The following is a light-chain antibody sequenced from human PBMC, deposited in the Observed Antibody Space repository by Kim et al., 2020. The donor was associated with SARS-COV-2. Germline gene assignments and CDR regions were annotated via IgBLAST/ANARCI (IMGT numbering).Light chain of an antibody. CDR2: GNS. CDR3: QSYDSSLSGWV. J-gene: IGLJ3*02. V-gene: IGLV1-40*01. CDR1: NSDIGAGYD. Sequence: QRVTISCTGSNSDIGAGYDVHWYQQLPTTAPKLLIYGNSNRPSGVPDRFSGSKSGTSASLAITGLQAEDEADYYCQSYDSSLSGWVFGGGTQLTVL.